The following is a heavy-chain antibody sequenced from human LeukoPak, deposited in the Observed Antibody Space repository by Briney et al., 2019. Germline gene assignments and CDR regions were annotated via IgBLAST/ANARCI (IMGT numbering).Heavy chain of an antibody. Sequence: ASVKVSCKASGYTFTDHYMYWVRQALGQGLEWMGWINPNSGGTNFAQRFLGRVTMTRDTSISTAYMELSSLISDDTAVYYCARGPSYDSSGPPFDYWGQGTLVTVSS. CDR2: INPNSGGT. CDR1: GYTFTDHY. V-gene: IGHV1-2*02. D-gene: IGHD3-22*01. CDR3: ARGPSYDSSGPPFDY. J-gene: IGHJ4*02.